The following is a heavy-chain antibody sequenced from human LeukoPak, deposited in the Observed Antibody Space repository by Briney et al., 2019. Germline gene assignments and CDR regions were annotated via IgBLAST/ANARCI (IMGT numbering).Heavy chain of an antibody. D-gene: IGHD2-8*02. CDR1: GFTFSTYA. CDR3: ATYTQHFGAPGGADY. J-gene: IGHJ4*02. V-gene: IGHV3-7*03. CDR2: INKDGSEK. Sequence: GGSLRLSCAASGFTFSTYALHWVRQAPGKGLEWVAAINKDGSEKRYVDSVEGRFTISRDNARNSVYLQMTSLGAEDTAVYYCATYTQHFGAPGGADYWGLGTLVTVSS.